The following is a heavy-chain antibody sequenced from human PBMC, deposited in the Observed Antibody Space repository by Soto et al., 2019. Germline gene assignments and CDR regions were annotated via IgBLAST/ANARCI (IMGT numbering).Heavy chain of an antibody. CDR2: INPIVSMS. Sequence: QVQLVQSGTEVKKPGSSVKVSCKASGDTFSFYTINWVRQAPGLGLEWVGRINPIVSMSNYAQKFQGRVSKTANNSTSTAYRELISLRSDDTAMYFCVASYGSGYRAFDYWGQGALVIVSS. V-gene: IGHV1-69*02. J-gene: IGHJ4*02. CDR3: VASYGSGYRAFDY. D-gene: IGHD3-10*01. CDR1: GDTFSFYT.